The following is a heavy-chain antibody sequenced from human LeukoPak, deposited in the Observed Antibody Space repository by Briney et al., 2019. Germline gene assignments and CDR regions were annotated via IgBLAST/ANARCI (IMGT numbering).Heavy chain of an antibody. CDR2: IYYSGST. Sequence: PSETLSLTCTVSGGSISSSSYYWGWIRQPPGKGLEWIGSIYYSGSTYCNPSLKSRVTISVDTSKNQFSLKLSSVTAADTAVYYCALNRDYVDYWGQGTLVTVSS. CDR3: ALNRDYVDY. CDR1: GGSISSSSYY. V-gene: IGHV4-39*07. D-gene: IGHD1-14*01. J-gene: IGHJ4*02.